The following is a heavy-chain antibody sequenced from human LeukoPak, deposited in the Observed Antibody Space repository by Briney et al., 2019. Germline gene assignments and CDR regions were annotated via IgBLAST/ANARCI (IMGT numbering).Heavy chain of an antibody. V-gene: IGHV3-30*02. Sequence: GGSLRLSCAASGFTFSSYGMHWVRQAPGKGLDWVTFIRYDGSNKYYADSVKGRFTISRDNSKNTLYLRMNSLRAEDTAVYYCAKGEWLLSSDAFDIWGQGTMVTVSS. J-gene: IGHJ3*02. CDR3: AKGEWLLSSDAFDI. CDR1: GFTFSSYG. CDR2: IRYDGSNK. D-gene: IGHD3-3*01.